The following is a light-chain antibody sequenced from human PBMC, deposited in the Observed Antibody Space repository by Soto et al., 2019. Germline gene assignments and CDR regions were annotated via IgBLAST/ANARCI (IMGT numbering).Light chain of an antibody. Sequence: TLSCRASQSVSSYLAWYQQKPGQAPRLLIYDASNRATGIPARFSGSGSGTDSTLTISSLEPEDFAVYYCQQRSNWPPTFGQGTKVDIK. V-gene: IGKV3-11*01. J-gene: IGKJ1*01. CDR2: DAS. CDR3: QQRSNWPPT. CDR1: QSVSSY.